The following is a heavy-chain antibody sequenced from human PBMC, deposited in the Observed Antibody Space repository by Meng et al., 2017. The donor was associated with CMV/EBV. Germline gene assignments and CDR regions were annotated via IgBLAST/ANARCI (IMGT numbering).Heavy chain of an antibody. CDR2: TYYRSKWYN. Sequence: QVPLPQSVPGRVNPPQTLSPTCAISGDSVSSNSAAWNWIRQSPPRGLEWLGRTYYRSKWYNDYAVSVKSRITINPDTSKNQFSLQLNSVTPEDTAVYYCARDPHSSSWYGWFDPWGQGTLVTVSS. V-gene: IGHV6-1*01. CDR3: ARDPHSSSWYGWFDP. CDR1: GDSVSSNSAA. J-gene: IGHJ5*02. D-gene: IGHD6-13*01.